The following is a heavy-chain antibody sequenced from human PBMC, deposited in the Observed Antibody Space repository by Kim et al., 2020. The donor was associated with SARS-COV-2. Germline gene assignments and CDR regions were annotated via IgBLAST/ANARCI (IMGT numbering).Heavy chain of an antibody. CDR1: GFPFDAYA. Sequence: GGSLRLSCAASGFPFDAYAMPWVRQAPGKGLEWVSGISWNSGSIGYADSVKGRFTISRDNAKNSLFLQMNSLRADDTALYYCSTIRVGFSMGMDDCGQG. D-gene: IGHD2-15*01. CDR3: STIRVGFSMGMDD. CDR2: ISWNSGSI. J-gene: IGHJ6*02. V-gene: IGHV3-9*01.